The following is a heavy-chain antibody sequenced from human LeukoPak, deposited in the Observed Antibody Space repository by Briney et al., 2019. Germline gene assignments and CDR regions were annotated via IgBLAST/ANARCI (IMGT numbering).Heavy chain of an antibody. V-gene: IGHV4-30-4*08. CDR2: IYYSGST. CDR3: ARVGITIFGVVIEPFDY. J-gene: IGHJ4*02. CDR1: GGSISSGDYY. Sequence: KTSQTLSLTCTVSGGSISSGDYYWSWIRQPPGKGLEWIGYIYYSGSTYYNPSLKSRVTISVDTSKNQFSLKLSSVTAADTAVYYCARVGITIFGVVIEPFDYWGQGTLVTVSS. D-gene: IGHD3-3*01.